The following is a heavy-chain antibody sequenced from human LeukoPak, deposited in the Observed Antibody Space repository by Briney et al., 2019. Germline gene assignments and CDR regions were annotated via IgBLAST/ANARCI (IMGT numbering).Heavy chain of an antibody. CDR2: INPHGGGT. D-gene: IGHD6-13*01. CDR1: GYTFNVYS. CDR3: ARGRLVRSSWTTIDY. V-gene: IGHV1-2*02. Sequence: ASVNVSCTASGYTFNVYSMHWVRQAPGQGLEWMGWINPHGGGTNYTQKFQGRVTMTRDTPNSTAFMELSSLGSDDTAVYYCARGRLVRSSWTTIDYWGQGTLVTVSP. J-gene: IGHJ4*02.